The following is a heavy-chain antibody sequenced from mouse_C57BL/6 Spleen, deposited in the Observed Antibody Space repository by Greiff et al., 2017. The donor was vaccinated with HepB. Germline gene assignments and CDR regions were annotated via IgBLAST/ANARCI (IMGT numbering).Heavy chain of an antibody. J-gene: IGHJ2*01. CDR3: ARNYYGSSYPYYFDY. V-gene: IGHV2-2*01. Sequence: QVQLKESGPGLVQPSQSLSITCTVSGFSFTSYGVHWVRQSPGKGLEWLGVIWSGGSTDYNAAFISRLSISKDNSKSQVFFKMNSLKADDTAIYYCARNYYGSSYPYYFDYWGQGTTLTVSS. CDR2: IWSGGST. CDR1: GFSFTSYG. D-gene: IGHD1-1*01.